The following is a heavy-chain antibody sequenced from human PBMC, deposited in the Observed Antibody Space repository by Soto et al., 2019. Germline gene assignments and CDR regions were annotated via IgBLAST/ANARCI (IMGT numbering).Heavy chain of an antibody. CDR2: TYYSGST. Sequence: SETLSLTCTVSGGSISSYYWSWIRQPPGKGLEWIGYTYYSGSTNYNPSLKSRVAISVDTSKNQFSLKLSSVTAADTAVYYCARRIGSDGMDVWGQGTTVTVSS. CDR1: GGSISSYY. J-gene: IGHJ6*02. V-gene: IGHV4-59*01. D-gene: IGHD1-26*01. CDR3: ARRIGSDGMDV.